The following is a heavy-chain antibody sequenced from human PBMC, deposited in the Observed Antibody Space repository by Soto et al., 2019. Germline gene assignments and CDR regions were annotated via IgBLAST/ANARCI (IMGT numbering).Heavy chain of an antibody. J-gene: IGHJ6*03. CDR2: ISSSSSYI. V-gene: IGHV3-21*01. D-gene: IGHD2-15*01. CDR1: GFTFSSYS. CDR3: ARTAYCSGGSCYAYRSYYYMDV. Sequence: GGSLRLSCAASGFTFSSYSMNWVRQAPGKGLEWVSSISSSSSYIYYADSVKGRFTISRDNAKNSLYLQMNSLRAEDTAVYYCARTAYCSGGSCYAYRSYYYMDVWGKGTTVTVSS.